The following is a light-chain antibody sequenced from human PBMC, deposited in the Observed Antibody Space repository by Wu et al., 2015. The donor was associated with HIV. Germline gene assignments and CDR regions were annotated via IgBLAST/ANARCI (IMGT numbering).Light chain of an antibody. CDR1: QSVVSSH. CDR3: QQYASSPWT. Sequence: EVVLTQSPGTLSLSPGERATLSCRASQSVVSSHLAWYQQKPGQAPKLLIFATFTRATGIPDRITGSGSGTDFTLTISRLEPEDFAIYYCQQYASSPWTFGQGTKVEIK. CDR2: ATF. J-gene: IGKJ1*01. V-gene: IGKV3-20*01.